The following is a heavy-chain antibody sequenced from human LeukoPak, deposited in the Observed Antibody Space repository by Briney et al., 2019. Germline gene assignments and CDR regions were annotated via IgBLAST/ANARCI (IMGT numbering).Heavy chain of an antibody. J-gene: IGHJ4*02. V-gene: IGHV4-59*01. CDR3: ATYYDSSGYWSTPHFDY. D-gene: IGHD3-22*01. CDR2: IHYSGNT. Sequence: SETLSLTCTVSGGSISSYYWSWIRQPPGKGLEWIGYIHYSGNTNYNPSLKSRVTISVDTSKNQFSPKLNSVTAADTAVYYCATYYDSSGYWSTPHFDYWGQGTLVTVSS. CDR1: GGSISSYY.